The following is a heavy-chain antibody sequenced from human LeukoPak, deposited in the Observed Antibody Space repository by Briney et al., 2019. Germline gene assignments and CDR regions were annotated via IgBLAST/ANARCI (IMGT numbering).Heavy chain of an antibody. CDR3: ARDLYAEQQLVLFY. V-gene: IGHV3-30*03. D-gene: IGHD6-13*01. CDR1: GFTFSSYG. J-gene: IGHJ4*02. Sequence: GGSLRLSCAASGFTFSSYGIHWVRQAPGKGLEWVAVISYDGSNKYYADSVKGRFTISRDNSKNTLYLQMNSLRAEDTAVCYCARDLYAEQQLVLFYWGQGTLVTVSS. CDR2: ISYDGSNK.